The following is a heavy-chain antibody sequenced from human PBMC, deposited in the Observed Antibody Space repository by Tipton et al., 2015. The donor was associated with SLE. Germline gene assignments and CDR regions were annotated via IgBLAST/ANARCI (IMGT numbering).Heavy chain of an antibody. CDR2: IYYTGST. CDR3: ARQVLSTSSWYLGNYFDS. V-gene: IGHV4-59*08. J-gene: IGHJ4*02. CDR1: GDSIISHY. Sequence: TLSLTCTVSGDSIISHYWSWIRQPPGKGLEWLGYIYYTGSTNYNPSLKSRVTMSVDTSKNQFSLNLSSVTAADTAVYYCARQVLSTSSWYLGNYFDSWGQGTLVTVSS. D-gene: IGHD6-13*01.